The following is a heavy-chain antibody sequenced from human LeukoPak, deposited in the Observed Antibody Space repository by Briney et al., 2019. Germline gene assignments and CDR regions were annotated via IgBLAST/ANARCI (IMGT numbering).Heavy chain of an antibody. D-gene: IGHD5-18*01. CDR1: GGTFSSYA. V-gene: IGHV7-4-1*02. CDR3: ARVYTAMALDEYYYYYGMDV. Sequence: ASVKVSCKASGGTFSSYAISWVRQAPGQGLEWMGWINTNTGNPTYAQGFTGRFVFSLDTSVSTAYLQISSLKAEDTAVYYCARVYTAMALDEYYYYYGMDVWGQGTTVTVSS. CDR2: INTNTGNP. J-gene: IGHJ6*02.